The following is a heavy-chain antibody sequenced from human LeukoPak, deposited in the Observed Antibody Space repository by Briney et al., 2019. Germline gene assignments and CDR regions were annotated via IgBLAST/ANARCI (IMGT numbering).Heavy chain of an antibody. Sequence: GGSLRLSCAASGFTFSSYAMSWVRQAPGKGLEWVSAISGSGGSTYYADSVKGRFTISRDNSKNTLYLQMNSLRAEDTAVYYCARDSMAANSYYYDSSGYYATWGQGTLVTVSS. CDR3: ARDSMAANSYYYDSSGYYAT. D-gene: IGHD3-22*01. J-gene: IGHJ4*02. V-gene: IGHV3-23*01. CDR2: ISGSGGST. CDR1: GFTFSSYA.